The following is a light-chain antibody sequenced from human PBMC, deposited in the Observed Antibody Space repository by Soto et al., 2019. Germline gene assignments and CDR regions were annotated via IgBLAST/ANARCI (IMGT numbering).Light chain of an antibody. V-gene: IGKV3-15*01. CDR3: QQYNNWPPIT. CDR2: GAS. J-gene: IGKJ5*01. CDR1: QSLSDT. Sequence: EMVLTQSPATLSVSPGVRATLSCRASQSLSDTLAWYQQKPGQAPRLLIYGASTRATGIPARFSGSGSGTEFTLTISSLQSEDFAVYYCQQYNNWPPITFGQGTRLEIK.